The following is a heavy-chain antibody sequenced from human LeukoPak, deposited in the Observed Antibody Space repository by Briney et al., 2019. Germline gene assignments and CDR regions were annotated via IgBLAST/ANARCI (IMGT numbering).Heavy chain of an antibody. J-gene: IGHJ4*02. CDR3: ARGTSSWTFDY. V-gene: IGHV1-46*01. CDR1: GYTFTSYY. D-gene: IGHD6-13*01. Sequence: GASVKVSCKASGYTFTSYYMHWVRQAPGQGLEWMAIINLSGGSTSYAQKFQGRVTMTRDTSTTTVYMELSSLRSEDTAVYYCARGTSSWTFDYWGQGTLVTVSS. CDR2: INLSGGST.